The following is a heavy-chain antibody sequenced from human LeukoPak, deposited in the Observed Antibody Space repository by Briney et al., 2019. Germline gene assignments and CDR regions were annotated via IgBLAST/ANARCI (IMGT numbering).Heavy chain of an antibody. J-gene: IGHJ4*02. CDR2: IYTSGST. CDR3: ARSPNWNYFLDY. CDR1: GGSISTYY. D-gene: IGHD1-7*01. V-gene: IGHV4-4*07. Sequence: SETLSLTCTVSGGSISTYYWSWIRQPAGKGLEWIGRIYTSGSTNYNPSLKSRVTISVDTSKNQFSLKLSSVTAADTAVYYCARSPNWNYFLDYWGQGTLVTVSS.